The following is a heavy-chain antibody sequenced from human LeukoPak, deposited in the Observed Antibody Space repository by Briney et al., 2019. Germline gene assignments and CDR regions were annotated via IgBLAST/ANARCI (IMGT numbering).Heavy chain of an antibody. D-gene: IGHD6-25*01. CDR2: IYYSGST. V-gene: IGHV4-59*01. CDR3: AREPPYTSGPLDY. Sequence: PSETLSLTCTVSGGSISSYYWNWIRQPPGKGLEWIGYIYYSGSTNYNPSLKSRVTISEDTSRNQFSLKLSSVTAADTAVYYCAREPPYTSGPLDYGGQGALVTVP. J-gene: IGHJ4*02. CDR1: GGSISSYY.